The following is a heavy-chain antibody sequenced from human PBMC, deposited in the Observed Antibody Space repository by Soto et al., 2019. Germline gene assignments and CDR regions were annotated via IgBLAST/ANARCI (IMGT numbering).Heavy chain of an antibody. J-gene: IGHJ4*02. Sequence: GESLKISCKGSGYSFTSYWISWVRQMPGKGLEWMGRIDPSDSYTNYSPSFQGHVTISADKSISTAYLQWSSLKASDTAMYYCARPLGTGSGKPYYFDYGGQGTLVTVSS. CDR1: GYSFTSYW. V-gene: IGHV5-10-1*01. D-gene: IGHD3-10*01. CDR3: ARPLGTGSGKPYYFDY. CDR2: IDPSDSYT.